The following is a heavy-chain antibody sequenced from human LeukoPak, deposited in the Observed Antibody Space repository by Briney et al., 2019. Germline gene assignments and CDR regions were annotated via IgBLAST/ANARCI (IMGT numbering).Heavy chain of an antibody. J-gene: IGHJ4*02. D-gene: IGHD1-14*01. V-gene: IGHV3-74*01. CDR2: INPDGSRT. CDR3: SRDFNGRNDF. CDR1: GFTFSSNW. Sequence: GGSLRLSCAASGFTFSSNWMHWVRQGPAKGLVWVSRINPDGSRTDYAESVKGRFTISRDNAKNTLSLEMNSLGDEDTAVYYCSRDFNGRNDFWGQGTLVTVSS.